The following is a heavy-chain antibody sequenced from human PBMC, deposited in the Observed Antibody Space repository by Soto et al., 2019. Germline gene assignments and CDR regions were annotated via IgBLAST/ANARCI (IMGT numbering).Heavy chain of an antibody. V-gene: IGHV3-48*01. J-gene: IGHJ6*03. CDR1: GFTFGSYS. CDR3: ARVTSTSLYYYYMDV. D-gene: IGHD2-2*01. Sequence: GSLRLSCAASGFTFGSYSMKWVRQAPGKGLEWVSYISSSSSTIYYADSVKGRFTISRDNAKNSLYLQMNSLRAEDTAVYYCARVTSTSLYYYYMDVWGKGT. CDR2: ISSSSSTI.